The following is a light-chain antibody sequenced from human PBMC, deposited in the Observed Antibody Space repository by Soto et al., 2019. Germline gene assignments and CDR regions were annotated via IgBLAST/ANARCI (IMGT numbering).Light chain of an antibody. V-gene: IGKV3-11*01. CDR1: QSVSSY. Sequence: EIVLTQSPATLSLSPGERATLSCRASQSVSSYLALYQHKPGQAPRLLIYDASNRDTGIPARVSGTGSVTHLTLTVSVFEPEAVAVNYCQQRTIWPITFGQATRLEIK. CDR3: QQRTIWPIT. J-gene: IGKJ5*01. CDR2: DAS.